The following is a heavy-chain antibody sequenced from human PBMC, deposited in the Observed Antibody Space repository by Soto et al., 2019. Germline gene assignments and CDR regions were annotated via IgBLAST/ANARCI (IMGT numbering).Heavy chain of an antibody. CDR1: GFTFSSYA. V-gene: IGHV3-23*01. J-gene: IGHJ3*02. D-gene: IGHD6-6*01. CDR3: AKTWSRSSSSSSAFDI. Sequence: VQLLESGGGLVQPGGSLRLSCAASGFTFSSYAMSWVRQAPGKGLEWVSAISGSGGSTYYADSVKGRFTISRDNSKNTLYLQMNSLRAEDTAVYYCAKTWSRSSSSSSAFDIWGQGTMVTVSS. CDR2: ISGSGGST.